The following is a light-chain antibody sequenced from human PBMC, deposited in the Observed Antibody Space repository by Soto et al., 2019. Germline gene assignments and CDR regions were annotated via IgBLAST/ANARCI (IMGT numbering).Light chain of an antibody. CDR3: SSYTGNSPLWV. V-gene: IGLV2-14*01. CDR2: EVN. Sequence: QSALTQPASVSGSPGQSITISCTGSSSDFGRYNYVSWYQQNPGKGPKLIIYEVNNRPSGVSNRFSGSRSGYTASLTISGLQAEDEPEYYCSSYTGNSPLWVFGGGTQLTVL. J-gene: IGLJ3*02. CDR1: SSDFGRYNY.